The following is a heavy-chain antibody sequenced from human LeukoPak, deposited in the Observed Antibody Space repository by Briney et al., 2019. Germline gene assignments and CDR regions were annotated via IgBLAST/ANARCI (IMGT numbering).Heavy chain of an antibody. V-gene: IGHV1-69*05. J-gene: IGHJ4*02. CDR2: IIPIFGTA. Sequence: ASVKVSCKASGGTFSSYAISWVRQAPGQGLEWMGRIIPIFGTASYAQKFQGRVTMTRDTSTSTAYMELSSLRSEDTAVYYCARGGLGAMVHFDYWGQGTLVTVSS. CDR1: GGTFSSYA. CDR3: ARGGLGAMVHFDY. D-gene: IGHD5-18*01.